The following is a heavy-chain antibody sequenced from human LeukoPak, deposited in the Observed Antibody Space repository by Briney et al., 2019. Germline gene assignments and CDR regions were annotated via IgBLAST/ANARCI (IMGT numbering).Heavy chain of an antibody. J-gene: IGHJ4*02. CDR1: GGSFSGYY. D-gene: IGHD3-3*01. CDR3: ARGLNDSWTGENY. Sequence: SETLSLTCAVYGGSFSGYYWSWIRQPPRKGLEWIGEINHSGSTNYNPSLKSRVTISVDTSKNQFSLKVRYVTAADTAVYYCARGLNDSWTGENYWGQGTLVTVSS. CDR2: INHSGST. V-gene: IGHV4-34*01.